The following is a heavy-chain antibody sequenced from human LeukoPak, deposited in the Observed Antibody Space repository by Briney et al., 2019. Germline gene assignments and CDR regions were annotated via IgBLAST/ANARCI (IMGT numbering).Heavy chain of an antibody. CDR3: ARSPMISSGWLVLDS. Sequence: GGSLRLSCAASGFTVSSNYMSWVRPAPGKGLEWVSVLYSGGSKYYADSVKGRFTSSRDHSKNPLYLQMNSRRAEDTAVYYCARSPMISSGWLVLDSWGQGILVTVSS. V-gene: IGHV3-53*01. CDR1: GFTVSSNY. CDR2: LYSGGSK. D-gene: IGHD6-19*01. J-gene: IGHJ4*02.